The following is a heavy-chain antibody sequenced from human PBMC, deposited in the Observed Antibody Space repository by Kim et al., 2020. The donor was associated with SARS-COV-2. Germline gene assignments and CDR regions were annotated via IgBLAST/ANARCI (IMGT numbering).Heavy chain of an antibody. D-gene: IGHD3-9*01. J-gene: IGHJ4*02. Sequence: NYAKKFQGRVTLTRDTSISTVYMEVNRLRSDDTAVYYCARDIDYYFDYWGQGTLVTVSS. V-gene: IGHV1-2*02. CDR3: ARDIDYYFDY.